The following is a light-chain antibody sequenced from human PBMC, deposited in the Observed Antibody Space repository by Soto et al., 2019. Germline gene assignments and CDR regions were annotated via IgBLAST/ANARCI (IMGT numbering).Light chain of an antibody. V-gene: IGKV3D-20*02. J-gene: IGKJ4*01. CDR1: QSVSSNY. CDR2: GSS. CDR3: QQRSNWPPLT. Sequence: EIVLTQSPGTLSLSPGERATLSCRASQSVSSNYLAWYQQKAGQAPRLLIYGSSSRATGIPDRFSGSGSGTDFTLAISRLEPEDFAVYYCQQRSNWPPLTFGGGTKVEIK.